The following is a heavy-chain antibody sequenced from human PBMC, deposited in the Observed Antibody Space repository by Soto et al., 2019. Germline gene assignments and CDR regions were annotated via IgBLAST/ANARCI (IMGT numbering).Heavy chain of an antibody. CDR2: IYTSWST. CDR3: ARDRIAAAGTPYYFDY. CDR1: GGSISSYH. J-gene: IGHJ4*01. Sequence: SETLSLTCTVSGGSISSYHWSWIRQPAGKGLEWIGRIYTSWSTNYNPSLKSRVTMSVDTSKNQFSLKLSSVSAADTAVYYCARDRIAAAGTPYYFDYWGQGTLVTTSS. V-gene: IGHV4-4*07. D-gene: IGHD6-13*01.